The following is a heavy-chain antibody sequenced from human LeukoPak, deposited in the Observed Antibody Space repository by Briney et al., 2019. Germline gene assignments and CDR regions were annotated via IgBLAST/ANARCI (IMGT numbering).Heavy chain of an antibody. Sequence: GGSLRLSCAASGFTFINYGMHWVRQAPGKGLEWVAFIRYDRSNQYYADSVKGRFTISRDNSKNTVYLQMKSLRAEDTAAYYCAKVSGFYFDYWGQGTLVTVSS. J-gene: IGHJ4*02. CDR2: IRYDRSNQ. V-gene: IGHV3-30*02. CDR3: AKVSGFYFDY. CDR1: GFTFINYG. D-gene: IGHD3-10*01.